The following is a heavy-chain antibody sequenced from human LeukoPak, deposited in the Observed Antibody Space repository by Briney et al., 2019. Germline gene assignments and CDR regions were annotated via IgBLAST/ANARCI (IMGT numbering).Heavy chain of an antibody. CDR1: GFTFSTYG. J-gene: IGHJ4*02. Sequence: GGSLRLSCAASGFTFSTYGMSWVRQAPGKGLEWVSAISGNGGSTYYADAVKGRFTISRDNSKSTLYLQMNSLRAEDTAAYYCAKDRHAPGRYCSSTTCFPFDLWGQGTLVTVSS. V-gene: IGHV3-23*01. CDR2: ISGNGGST. D-gene: IGHD2-2*01. CDR3: AKDRHAPGRYCSSTTCFPFDL.